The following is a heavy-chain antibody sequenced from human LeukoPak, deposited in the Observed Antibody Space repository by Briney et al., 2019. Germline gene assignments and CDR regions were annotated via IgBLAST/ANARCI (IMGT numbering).Heavy chain of an antibody. CDR2: INPNSGGT. CDR1: GYTFTGYY. J-gene: IGHJ4*02. Sequence: DSVKVSCKASGYTFTGYYIHWVRQAPGQAVEWLGRINPNSGGTNYAQRFQGRVTMTRDTSISTAYMELSRLTSDDTAVYYCARSRDSSGYYCTFWGQGTLVTVSS. V-gene: IGHV1-2*06. D-gene: IGHD3-22*01. CDR3: ARSRDSSGYYCTF.